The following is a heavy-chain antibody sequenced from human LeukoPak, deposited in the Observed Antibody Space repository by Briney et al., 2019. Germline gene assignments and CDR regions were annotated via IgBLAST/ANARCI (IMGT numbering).Heavy chain of an antibody. D-gene: IGHD3-10*01. CDR1: GGSVSSGSYY. V-gene: IGHV4-61*01. CDR2: IYYSGST. CDR3: AGGSGSYYRKSVDY. Sequence: PSETLSLTCTVSGGSVSSGSYYWSWIRQPPGKGLEWIGYIYYSGSTNYNPSLKSRVTISVDTSKNQFSLKLSSVTAADTAVYYCAGGSGSYYRKSVDYWGQGTLVTVSS. J-gene: IGHJ4*02.